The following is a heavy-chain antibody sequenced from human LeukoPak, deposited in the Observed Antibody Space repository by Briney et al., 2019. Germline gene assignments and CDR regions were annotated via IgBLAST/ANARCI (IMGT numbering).Heavy chain of an antibody. CDR1: GFTFDDYA. J-gene: IGHJ4*02. CDR3: AKGYCSSTSCLVDY. CDR2: ISWNSGSI. Sequence: PGGSLRLSCAASGFTFDDYAMHWVRQAPGKGLEWVSGISWNSGSIGYADSVKGRFTFSRDNAKNSLYLQMNSLRAEDTALYYCAKGYCSSTSCLVDYWGQGTLVTVSS. D-gene: IGHD2-2*01. V-gene: IGHV3-9*01.